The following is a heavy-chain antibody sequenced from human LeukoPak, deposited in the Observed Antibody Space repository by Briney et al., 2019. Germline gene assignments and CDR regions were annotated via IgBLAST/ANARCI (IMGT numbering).Heavy chain of an antibody. Sequence: PGGSLRLSCAASGFTFSSYEVNWVRQAPGKGLEWVSYISSSGSTIYYADSVKGRFTISRDNAKNSLYLQMNSLRAEDTAVYYCAREITMMPDAFDIWGQGTMVTVSS. CDR2: ISSSGSTI. J-gene: IGHJ3*02. CDR3: AREITMMPDAFDI. D-gene: IGHD3-22*01. CDR1: GFTFSSYE. V-gene: IGHV3-48*03.